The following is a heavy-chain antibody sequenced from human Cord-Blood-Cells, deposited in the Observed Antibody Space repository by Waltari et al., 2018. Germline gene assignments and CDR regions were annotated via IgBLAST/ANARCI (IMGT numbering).Heavy chain of an antibody. CDR3: ARVESYYYYYYMDV. J-gene: IGHJ6*03. CDR1: GYTFTGYY. Sequence: QVQLVQSGAEVKKPGASVTVSCKASGYTFTGYYMTWVRQAPGQGLEWMGWINPNSGGTNYAQKFQGRVTMTRDTSVSTAYMELSRLRSDDTAVYYCARVESYYYYYYMDVWGKGTTVTVSS. V-gene: IGHV1-2*02. CDR2: INPNSGGT.